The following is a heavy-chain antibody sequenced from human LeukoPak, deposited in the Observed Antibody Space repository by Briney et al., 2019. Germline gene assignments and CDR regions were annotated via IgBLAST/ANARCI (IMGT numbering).Heavy chain of an antibody. CDR2: ISSSGSTI. J-gene: IGHJ4*02. Sequence: GGPLRLSCAASGFTFSSYEMHWVRQAPGKGLEWVSYISSSGSTIYYADSVRGRFTISRDNAKSSLYLQMNSLRAEDTAVYYCAREGSYYFDYWGQGTLVTVSS. CDR3: AREGSYYFDY. CDR1: GFTFSSYE. V-gene: IGHV3-48*03.